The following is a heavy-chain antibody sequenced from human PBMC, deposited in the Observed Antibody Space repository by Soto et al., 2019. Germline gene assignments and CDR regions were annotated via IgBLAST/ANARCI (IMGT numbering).Heavy chain of an antibody. Sequence: VASVKVSCKASGYTFTSYGISWVRQAPGQGLEWMGWISAYNGNTNYAQKLQGRVTMTTDTSTSTAYMELRSLRSDDTAVYYCARDLDSPYCSGGSCYHFDYWGQGTLVTVSS. D-gene: IGHD2-15*01. CDR2: ISAYNGNT. CDR3: ARDLDSPYCSGGSCYHFDY. CDR1: GYTFTSYG. J-gene: IGHJ4*02. V-gene: IGHV1-18*01.